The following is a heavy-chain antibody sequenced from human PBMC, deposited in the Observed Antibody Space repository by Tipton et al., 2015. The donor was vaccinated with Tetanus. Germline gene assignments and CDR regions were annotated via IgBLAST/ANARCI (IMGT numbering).Heavy chain of an antibody. D-gene: IGHD3-16*01. CDR1: GFTVTSTY. CDR3: ARRQVEGGAHFDH. Sequence: SLRLSCAASGFTVTSTYMAWVRQTPGKGLEWVSSLSGSGDSTYYVDSVRGRFTISRDNSKNTLYLQMNSLRAEDSAVYYCARRQVEGGAHFDHWGQGTLVTVSS. V-gene: IGHV3-53*01. CDR2: SGSGDST. J-gene: IGHJ4*02.